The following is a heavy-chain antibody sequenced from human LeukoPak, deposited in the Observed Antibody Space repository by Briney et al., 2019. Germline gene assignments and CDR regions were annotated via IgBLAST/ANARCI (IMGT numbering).Heavy chain of an antibody. Sequence: GESLKISCKSSGYSFTRYWIGWVRQMPGKGLEWMGIIYPGDSDTRYSPAFQGQVTISAAKSINTAYLQWSSLKASDTAMYYCARLPLTTGGFDYWGQGTLVTVSS. CDR2: IYPGDSDT. CDR3: ARLPLTTGGFDY. J-gene: IGHJ4*02. CDR1: GYSFTRYW. D-gene: IGHD4-17*01. V-gene: IGHV5-51*01.